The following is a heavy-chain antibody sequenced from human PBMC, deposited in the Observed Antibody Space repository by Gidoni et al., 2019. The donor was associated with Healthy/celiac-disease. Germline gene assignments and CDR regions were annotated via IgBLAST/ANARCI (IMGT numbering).Heavy chain of an antibody. CDR1: GGPISSYY. J-gene: IGHJ6*02. V-gene: IGHV4-59*01. D-gene: IGHD3-3*01. Sequence: QVQLQESGPGLAKPSETLSLTCTVPGGPISSYYWIWIRQPPGKGLEWIVYLYYSGSTNYNPSLKSRVTISVDTYKNQFSLKLIYVTAADTAVYYCASSYYDFWSGYYYGMDVWGQGTTVTVSS. CDR3: ASSYYDFWSGYYYGMDV. CDR2: LYYSGST.